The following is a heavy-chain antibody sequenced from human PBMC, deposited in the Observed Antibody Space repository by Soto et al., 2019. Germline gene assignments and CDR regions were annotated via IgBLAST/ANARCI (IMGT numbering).Heavy chain of an antibody. D-gene: IGHD3-22*01. Sequence: QMQLQASGPGLVKPSETLSLTCNVSGASVSNGYWSWIRQPPGEGLEWIGFMYFGGSFNYNPSLTSRATISGETSKNQFSMKLTSVTASDTAVYYCARSYYDSTGFAVDPWGQGTLVTVSS. V-gene: IGHV4-59*02. CDR3: ARSYYDSTGFAVDP. J-gene: IGHJ5*02. CDR1: GASVSNGY. CDR2: MYFGGSF.